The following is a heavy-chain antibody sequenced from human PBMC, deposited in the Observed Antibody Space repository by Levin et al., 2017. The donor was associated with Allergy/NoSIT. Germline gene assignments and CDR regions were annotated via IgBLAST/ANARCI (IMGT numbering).Heavy chain of an antibody. V-gene: IGHV3-33*01. Sequence: LSLTCAASGFTFSSYGMHWVRQAPGKGLEWVAVIWYDGSNKYYADSVKGRFTISRDNSKNTLYLQMNSLRAEDTAVYYCASLAGSSGSDYDYYGMDVWGQGTTVTVSS. J-gene: IGHJ6*02. D-gene: IGHD3-22*01. CDR2: IWYDGSNK. CDR1: GFTFSSYG. CDR3: ASLAGSSGSDYDYYGMDV.